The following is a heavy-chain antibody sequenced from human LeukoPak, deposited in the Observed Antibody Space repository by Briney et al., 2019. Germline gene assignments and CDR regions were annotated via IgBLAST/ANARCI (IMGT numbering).Heavy chain of an antibody. CDR3: ARDLDGDYVPGMDV. J-gene: IGHJ6*01. D-gene: IGHD4-17*01. Sequence: SSVNVSCKASGGTFSSYAIMWVRQAPGQGLEGMGRIIPILGIPNYPQKFQGRVTITADKSTSTASLELSSLRSEDTAVYYCARDLDGDYVPGMDVWGQGTTVTVYS. CDR1: GGTFSSYA. CDR2: IIPILGIP. V-gene: IGHV1-69*04.